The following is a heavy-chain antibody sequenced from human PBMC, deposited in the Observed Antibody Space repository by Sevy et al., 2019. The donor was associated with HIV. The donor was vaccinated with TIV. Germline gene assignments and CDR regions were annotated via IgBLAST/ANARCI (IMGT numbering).Heavy chain of an antibody. Sequence: ASVKVSCKASGYTFTNYHITWVRQAPGQGLEWMGWITAYNGNTNYAQRLQGRVTMTTDTSTSTAYMEQRSLRSDDTAVYYCARAPSGSQGPGQYVHHWGQGTLVTVSS. V-gene: IGHV1-18*01. D-gene: IGHD1-26*01. CDR1: GYTFTNYH. J-gene: IGHJ1*01. CDR2: ITAYNGNT. CDR3: ARAPSGSQGPGQYVHH.